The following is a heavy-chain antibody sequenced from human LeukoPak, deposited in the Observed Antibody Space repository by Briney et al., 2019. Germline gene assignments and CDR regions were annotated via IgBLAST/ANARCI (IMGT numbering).Heavy chain of an antibody. CDR2: ISGSGAST. Sequence: GGSLRLSCAASGFTFTSYAMSWVRQAPGKGLEWVSAISGSGASTYYADSVKGRFTISRDNSKNTLYLQMNSLRAEDTAVYYCAKPRPSYSSSWYDHWGQGTLVTVSS. V-gene: IGHV3-23*01. D-gene: IGHD6-13*01. CDR1: GFTFTSYA. CDR3: AKPRPSYSSSWYDH. J-gene: IGHJ5*02.